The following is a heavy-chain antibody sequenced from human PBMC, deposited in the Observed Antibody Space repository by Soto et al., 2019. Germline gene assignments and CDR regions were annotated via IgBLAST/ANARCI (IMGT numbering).Heavy chain of an antibody. CDR2: ISGSGGST. CDR1: GFTFSSYA. J-gene: IGHJ6*02. V-gene: IGHV3-23*01. CDR3: ARARIVVVSNYYGMDV. D-gene: IGHD2-2*01. Sequence: EVQLLESGGGLVQPGGSLRLSCAASGFTFSSYAMSWVRQAPGKGLEWVSAISGSGGSTYYADSVKGRFTISRDNSKNTLYLQMNSLRAEDTAVYYCARARIVVVSNYYGMDVWGQGTTVTVSS.